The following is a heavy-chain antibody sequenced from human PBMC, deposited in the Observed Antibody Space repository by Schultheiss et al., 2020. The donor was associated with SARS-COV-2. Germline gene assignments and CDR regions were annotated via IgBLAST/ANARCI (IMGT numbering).Heavy chain of an antibody. D-gene: IGHD2-2*01. CDR3: ARLGIGYCSSTSCSRAFDI. CDR1: GYSFTSYW. CDR2: IYPGDSDT. V-gene: IGHV5-51*01. J-gene: IGHJ3*02. Sequence: GESLKISCKGSGYSFTSYWIGWVRQMPGKGLEWMGIIYPGDSDTRYSPSFQGQVTISADKSISTAYLQWSSLKASDTAMYYCARLGIGYCSSTSCSRAFDIWGQGTMVTVSS.